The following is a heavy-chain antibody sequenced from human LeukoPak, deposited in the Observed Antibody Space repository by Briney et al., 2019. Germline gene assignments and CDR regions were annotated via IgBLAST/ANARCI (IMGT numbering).Heavy chain of an antibody. CDR3: ARGTAARPGWFDP. CDR2: IRYDGSNK. Sequence: GGSLRLSCAASGFTFSGYGMHWVRQAPGKGLEWVAFIRYDGSNKYYADSVKGRFTISRDNSKNTLYLQMNSLRAEDTAVYYCARGTAARPGWFDPWGQGTLVTVSS. CDR1: GFTFSGYG. D-gene: IGHD6-6*01. J-gene: IGHJ5*02. V-gene: IGHV3-30*02.